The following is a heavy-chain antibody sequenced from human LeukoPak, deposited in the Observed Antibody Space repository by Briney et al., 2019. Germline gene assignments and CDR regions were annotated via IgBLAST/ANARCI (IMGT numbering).Heavy chain of an antibody. Sequence: GGSLRLSCASSGFTFSSDWMYWVRQAPGRGPVWVSGIKPDGTYTHYADSVKGRFTISRGEAKNTRYLQMNSLRVEDTAVYYCANFWYPWGPGTLVTVFS. CDR2: IKPDGTYT. CDR3: ANFWYP. V-gene: IGHV3-74*01. D-gene: IGHD2-8*02. CDR1: GFTFSSDW. J-gene: IGHJ5*02.